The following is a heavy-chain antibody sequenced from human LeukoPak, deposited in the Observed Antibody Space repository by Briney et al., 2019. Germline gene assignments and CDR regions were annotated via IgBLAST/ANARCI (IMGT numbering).Heavy chain of an antibody. CDR3: ARYCPTSCNVGDTFHF. Sequence: ASVKVSSKGSVYTFSAYYLRCGCDAPGQGLEWMGWLNPNSGGTNFAQNFQGRVTMTRDTSITTAYMELSTLRSDDTAVYYCARYCPTSCNVGDTFHFRGQGTVVTVSS. J-gene: IGHJ3*01. V-gene: IGHV1-2*02. CDR1: VYTFSAYY. D-gene: IGHD2/OR15-2a*01. CDR2: LNPNSGGT.